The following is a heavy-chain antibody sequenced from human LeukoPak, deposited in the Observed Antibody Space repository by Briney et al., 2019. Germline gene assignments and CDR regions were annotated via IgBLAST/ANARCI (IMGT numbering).Heavy chain of an antibody. Sequence: GASVKVSCKVSGYTLTELSMHWVRQAPGKGLEWMGGFDPEDGETIYAQKFQGRVTMTEDTSTDTAYMELSSLRSEDTAVYYCATDSDCSGGSCYSSPFDYWGQETLVTVSS. J-gene: IGHJ4*02. CDR3: ATDSDCSGGSCYSSPFDY. CDR2: FDPEDGET. CDR1: GYTLTELS. V-gene: IGHV1-24*01. D-gene: IGHD2-15*01.